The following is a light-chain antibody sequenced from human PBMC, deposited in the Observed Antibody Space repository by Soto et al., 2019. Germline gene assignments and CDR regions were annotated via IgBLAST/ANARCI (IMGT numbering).Light chain of an antibody. J-gene: IGKJ5*01. V-gene: IGKV1-5*03. CDR2: KAS. CDR3: QQYDHYPIT. Sequence: DIQMTQSPSTLSASIGDRVTITCRASQSINNWLAWYQQKPGKAPKLLIYKASNLQSGVPSRFRGSGSGTEFTLTISSLQPDDLASYYCQQYDHYPITFGQGTRLEI. CDR1: QSINNW.